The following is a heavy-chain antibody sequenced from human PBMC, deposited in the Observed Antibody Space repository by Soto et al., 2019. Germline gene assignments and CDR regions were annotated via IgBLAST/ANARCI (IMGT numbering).Heavy chain of an antibody. Sequence: QVTLKESGPVLVKPTEPLTLRCTVSGLSITDSEMGVSWIRQPPGPPLECLAHIDSSGEKSYRTFLKSRLAISKDTSKSYIVLTMTNMDPADTATYYCARRHLAVAVSPWFDPWGQGIPVTVSS. D-gene: IGHD6-19*01. CDR1: GLSITDSEMG. V-gene: IGHV2-26*01. CDR2: IDSSGEK. J-gene: IGHJ5*02. CDR3: ARRHLAVAVSPWFDP.